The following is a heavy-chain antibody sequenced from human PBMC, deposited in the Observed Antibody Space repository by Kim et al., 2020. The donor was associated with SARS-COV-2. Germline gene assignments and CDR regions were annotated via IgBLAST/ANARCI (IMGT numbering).Heavy chain of an antibody. CDR3: AARIWVPFDY. V-gene: IGHV3-53*01. CDR2: IYSGGSK. Sequence: GGSLRLSCAASGFTVSSNYMSWVRQAPGKGLEWVSVIYSGGSKYYADSVKGRYTISRDNSKNTLYLQMNSLRAEDTAVYYCAARIWVPFDYWGQGALVTVSS. D-gene: IGHD3-16*01. J-gene: IGHJ4*02. CDR1: GFTVSSNY.